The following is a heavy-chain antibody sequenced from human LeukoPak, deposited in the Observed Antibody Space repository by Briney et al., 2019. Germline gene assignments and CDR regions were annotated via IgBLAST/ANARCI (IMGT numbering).Heavy chain of an antibody. J-gene: IGHJ4*02. CDR1: GYSISSGYY. CDR3: ARWFGELSLMYYFDY. Sequence: SETLSLTCTVSGYSISSGYYWGWIRPPPGKGLEWIGSIYHSGSTYYNPSLKSRVTISVETPKNQFSLKLSSVTAADTAVYYCARWFGELSLMYYFDYWGQGTLVTVSS. V-gene: IGHV4-38-2*02. D-gene: IGHD3-10*01. CDR2: IYHSGST.